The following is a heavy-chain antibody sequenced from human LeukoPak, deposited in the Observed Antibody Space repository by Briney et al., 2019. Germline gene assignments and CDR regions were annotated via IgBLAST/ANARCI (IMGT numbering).Heavy chain of an antibody. CDR3: AKDNHDFWSGYYTDC. CDR1: GFTFSSYA. CDR2: ISGSGGST. Sequence: GGSLRLSCAASGFTFSSYAMSWVRQAPGKGLEWVSAISGSGGSTYYADSVKGRFTISRDNSKNTLYLQMNSLRAEDTAVYYCAKDNHDFWSGYYTDCWGQGTLVTVSS. D-gene: IGHD3-3*01. J-gene: IGHJ4*02. V-gene: IGHV3-23*01.